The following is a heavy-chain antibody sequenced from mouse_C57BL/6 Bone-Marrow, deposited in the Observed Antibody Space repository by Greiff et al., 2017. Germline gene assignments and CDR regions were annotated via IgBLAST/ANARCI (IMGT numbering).Heavy chain of an antibody. V-gene: IGHV14-4*01. CDR1: GFNIKDDY. Sequence: VQLQQSGAELVRPGASVKLSCTASGFNIKDDYMHWVKQRPEQGLEWIGWIDPENGDTEYASQFQGKATITADTSSNTAYLQLSSLTSEDTAVYYCTREGSPRWYFDVWGTGTTVTVSS. CDR3: TREGSPRWYFDV. CDR2: IDPENGDT. J-gene: IGHJ1*03.